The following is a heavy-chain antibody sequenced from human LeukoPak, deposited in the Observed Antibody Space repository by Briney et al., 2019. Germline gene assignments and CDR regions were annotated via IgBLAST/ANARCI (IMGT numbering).Heavy chain of an antibody. Sequence: PSETLSLTCAVYGGSFSGYYWSWIRQPPGKGLEWIGEINHSGSTNYNPSLKSRVTISVDTSKNQFSLKLSSVTAADTAVYYRARGRKNRGYSYGSWYYYMDVWGKGTTVTVSS. CDR1: GGSFSGYY. V-gene: IGHV4-34*01. D-gene: IGHD5-18*01. J-gene: IGHJ6*03. CDR2: INHSGST. CDR3: ARGRKNRGYSYGSWYYYMDV.